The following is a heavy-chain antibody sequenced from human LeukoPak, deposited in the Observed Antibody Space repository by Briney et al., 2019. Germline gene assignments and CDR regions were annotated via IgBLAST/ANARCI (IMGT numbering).Heavy chain of an antibody. CDR2: IYTSGST. CDR1: GGSISTYY. CDR3: ARDNAFDI. Sequence: PSETLSLTCTVSGGSISTYYWGWIRLPAGKGLEWIGRIYTSGSTDYNPSLKSRVTISVDKSKNQFSLKLSSVTAADTAIYYCARDNAFDIWGQGTMVTVSS. J-gene: IGHJ3*02. V-gene: IGHV4-4*07.